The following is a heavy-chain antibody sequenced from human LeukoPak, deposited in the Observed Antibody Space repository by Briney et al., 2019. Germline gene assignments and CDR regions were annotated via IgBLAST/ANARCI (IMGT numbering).Heavy chain of an antibody. CDR1: GFTFSSYG. CDR3: ARDYYDSSGQALFYGMDV. CDR2: IWYDGSNK. J-gene: IGHJ6*02. D-gene: IGHD3-22*01. Sequence: PGGSLRLSCAASGFTFSSYGMHWVRQAPGKGLEWVAVIWYDGSNKYYADSVKGRFTISRDNSKNTPYLQMNSLRAEDTAVYYCARDYYDSSGQALFYGMDVWGQGTTVTVSS. V-gene: IGHV3-33*01.